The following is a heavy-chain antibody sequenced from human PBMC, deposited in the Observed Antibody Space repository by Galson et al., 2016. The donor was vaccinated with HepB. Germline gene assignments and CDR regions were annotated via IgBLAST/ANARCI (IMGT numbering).Heavy chain of an antibody. CDR3: AREPQVTVAGTGDF. CDR1: GGSFSSFA. J-gene: IGHJ4*02. Sequence: SVKVSCKASGGSFSSFAISWVRQAPGQGLEWMGRIVPIRDRTDHAPKFQGRLTITADKSTRTAFMDLSSLTSEDTAVYFCAREPQVTVAGTGDFWGPGTQVIVSS. V-gene: IGHV1-69*04. D-gene: IGHD1-14*01. CDR2: IVPIRDRT.